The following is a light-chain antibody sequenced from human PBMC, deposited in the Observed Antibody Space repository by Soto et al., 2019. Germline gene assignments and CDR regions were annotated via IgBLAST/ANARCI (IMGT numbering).Light chain of an antibody. CDR2: DIN. Sequence: QSALTQPPSVSAAPGQKVTISCSGSSSNIGNNYISWYQQLPGTAPKLLIYDINERPSGIPDRFSGSKSGTSATLGITGLQTGDEADYYCATWDNSLSAVVFGGGTKLTVL. J-gene: IGLJ2*01. CDR3: ATWDNSLSAVV. V-gene: IGLV1-51*01. CDR1: SSNIGNNY.